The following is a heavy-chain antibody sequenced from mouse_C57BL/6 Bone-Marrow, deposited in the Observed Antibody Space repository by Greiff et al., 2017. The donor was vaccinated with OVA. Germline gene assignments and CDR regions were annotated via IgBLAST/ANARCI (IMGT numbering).Heavy chain of an antibody. J-gene: IGHJ4*01. D-gene: IGHD1-1*01. CDR1: GYTFTRYW. Sequence: QVQLKQPGTELVKPGASVKLSCKASGYTFTRYWMHWVKQRPGQGLEWIGNINPSNGGTNYNEKFKSKATLTVDKSSSTAYMQRSSLTSEESAVYYCARGDYYGSSSMDYWGQGTSVTVSS. CDR3: ARGDYYGSSSMDY. CDR2: INPSNGGT. V-gene: IGHV1-53*01.